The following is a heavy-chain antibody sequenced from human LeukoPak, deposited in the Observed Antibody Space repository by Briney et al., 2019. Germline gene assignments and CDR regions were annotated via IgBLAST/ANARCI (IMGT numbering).Heavy chain of an antibody. V-gene: IGHV3-48*01. J-gene: IGHJ4*02. CDR2: INSGSST. D-gene: IGHD2-8*01. CDR1: GFSFSIYS. CDR3: TTSNGALDY. Sequence: GGSLRLPCTASGFSFSIYSMNWVRQAPGKGLEWLSYINSGSSTYYTDSLRGRFTISRDNAKNSLYLQMNSLRADDTAVYYCTTSNGALDYWGQGTLVTVSS.